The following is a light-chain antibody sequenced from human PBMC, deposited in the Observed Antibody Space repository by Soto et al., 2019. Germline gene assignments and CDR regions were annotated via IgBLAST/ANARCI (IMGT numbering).Light chain of an antibody. CDR3: QQSSNTPWT. V-gene: IGKV1-39*01. CDR1: QSMGNY. CDR2: ATS. Sequence: DIQMTQSPSSLSASVGDRVTITCRASQSMGNYVNWYQQKPGIAPRLLIYATSSLQSGVPSRFSGSGSGTDFTLTISSLQPEDFAPYYCQQSSNTPWTFGQGTKLEIK. J-gene: IGKJ2*02.